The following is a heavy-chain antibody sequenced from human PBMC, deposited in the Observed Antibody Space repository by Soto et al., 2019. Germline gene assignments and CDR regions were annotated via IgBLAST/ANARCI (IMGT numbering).Heavy chain of an antibody. Sequence: GGSLRLSCAASGFTFSSYSMNWVRQAPGKGLEWVSYISSSSSTIYYADSVKGRFTISRDNAKNSLYLQMNSLRAEDTAVYYCARAPPQTYYYDSSGYHTEWYFDYWGQGTLVTVSS. D-gene: IGHD3-22*01. V-gene: IGHV3-48*01. CDR3: ARAPPQTYYYDSSGYHTEWYFDY. J-gene: IGHJ4*02. CDR2: ISSSSSTI. CDR1: GFTFSSYS.